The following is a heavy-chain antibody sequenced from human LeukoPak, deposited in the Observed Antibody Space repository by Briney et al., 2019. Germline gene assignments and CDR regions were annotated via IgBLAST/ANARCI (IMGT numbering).Heavy chain of an antibody. J-gene: IGHJ4*02. V-gene: IGHV4-59*08. CDR1: GGSISSYY. Sequence: SETLSLTCTVSGGSISSYYWSWIRQPPGNGLEWIGSIYHSGSTYYNPSLKSRVTISVDTSKNQFSLKLSSVTAADTAVYYCASFGSGYGDNFDYWGQGTLVTVSS. D-gene: IGHD3-22*01. CDR2: IYHSGST. CDR3: ASFGSGYGDNFDY.